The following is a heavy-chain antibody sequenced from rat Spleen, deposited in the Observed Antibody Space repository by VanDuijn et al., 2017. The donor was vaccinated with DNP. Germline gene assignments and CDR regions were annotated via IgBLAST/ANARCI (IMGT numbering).Heavy chain of an antibody. J-gene: IGHJ3*01. CDR3: VRPARGWFAY. CDR2: ITGRGGST. Sequence: EVQLVESGGDLVQPGGSLKLSCVVSEFTFTNYWMTWFRQVPGMGLEWVASITGRGGSTYYPDSVKGRFTISRDNAKKILYLQMNSLRSEDTATYYCVRPARGWFAYWGQGTLVTVSS. V-gene: IGHV5-31*01. CDR1: EFTFTNYW.